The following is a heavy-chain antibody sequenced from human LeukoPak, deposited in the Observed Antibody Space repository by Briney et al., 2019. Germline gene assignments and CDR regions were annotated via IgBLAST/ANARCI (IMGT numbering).Heavy chain of an antibody. Sequence: PSETLSLTCAVSGGSISSGGYSWSWIRQPPGKGLEWIGNIYHSGSTYYNPSLKSRVTISVDRSKNQFSLKLSSVTAADTAVYYCARARGGVVDWGQGTLVTVSS. CDR1: GGSISSGGYS. CDR3: ARARGGVVD. CDR2: IYHSGST. J-gene: IGHJ4*02. V-gene: IGHV4-30-2*01. D-gene: IGHD2-15*01.